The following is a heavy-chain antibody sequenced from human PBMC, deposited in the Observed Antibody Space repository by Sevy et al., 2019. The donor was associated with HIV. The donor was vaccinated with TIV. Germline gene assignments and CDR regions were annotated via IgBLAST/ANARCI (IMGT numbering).Heavy chain of an antibody. CDR1: GFAFDSYA. CDR3: ARDAAEGPYGATWHSNWFDP. J-gene: IGHJ5*02. V-gene: IGHV3-30*04. Sequence: GGSLRLSCAASGFAFDSYALYWVRQAPGKGLEWIAVISYDGSYKHYADSLKGRFTISRDNSKNTLFLQMNSLITEDTAVYYCARDAAEGPYGATWHSNWFDPWGQGTLVTVSS. CDR2: ISYDGSYK. D-gene: IGHD1-26*01.